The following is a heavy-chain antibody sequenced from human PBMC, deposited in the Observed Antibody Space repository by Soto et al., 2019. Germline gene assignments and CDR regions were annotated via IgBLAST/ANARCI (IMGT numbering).Heavy chain of an antibody. D-gene: IGHD4-17*01. CDR3: AKGRYGDYDAFDI. Sequence: EVQVLESGGGLVQPGGSLRLSCAASGFTFNNYAMSWVRQAPGKGLEWVSTISGSGGSTYYADSVKGRFTISRDNSKNTLYLQMNSLRAEDTAAYYCAKGRYGDYDAFDIWGQGTMVTVSS. CDR1: GFTFNNYA. V-gene: IGHV3-23*01. J-gene: IGHJ3*02. CDR2: ISGSGGST.